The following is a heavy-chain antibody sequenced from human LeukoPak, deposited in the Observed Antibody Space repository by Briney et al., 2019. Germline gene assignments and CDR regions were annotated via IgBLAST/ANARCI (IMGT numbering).Heavy chain of an antibody. V-gene: IGHV3-21*06. CDR3: VRERFHGSGAPKFDF. CDR1: GFTFSSYE. CDR2: ISGSGSYI. J-gene: IGHJ4*02. D-gene: IGHD3-10*01. Sequence: GGSLRLSCAASGFTFSSYEMNWVRQAPGKGLEWVSCISGSGSYIYYADSLRGRFTISRDNAKNSLILQVNSLRAEDTAVYYCVRERFHGSGAPKFDFWGQGTLVTVSS.